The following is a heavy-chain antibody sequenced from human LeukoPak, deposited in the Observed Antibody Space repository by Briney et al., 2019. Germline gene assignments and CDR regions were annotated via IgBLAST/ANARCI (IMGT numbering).Heavy chain of an antibody. CDR3: AKDPRIWFGELLFDY. Sequence: GGSLRLSCAASGFTFSSYAMSWVRQAPGKGLEWVSAIRGSGGSTYYADSMKGRFTISRDNSKNTLYLQMNSLRAEDTAVYYCAKDPRIWFGELLFDYWGQGTLVTVSS. D-gene: IGHD3-10*01. CDR1: GFTFSSYA. CDR2: IRGSGGST. V-gene: IGHV3-23*01. J-gene: IGHJ4*02.